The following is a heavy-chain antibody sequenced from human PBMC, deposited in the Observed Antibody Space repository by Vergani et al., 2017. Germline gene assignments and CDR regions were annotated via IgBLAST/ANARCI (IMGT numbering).Heavy chain of an antibody. D-gene: IGHD3-22*01. J-gene: IGHJ4*02. V-gene: IGHV4-61*02. CDR1: GGSISSGSYY. CDR3: ARESRDSSGYPTYFDY. Sequence: QVQLQESGPGLVKPSQTLSLTCTVSGGSISSGSYYWSWIRQPAGKGLEWIGRIYTSGSTNYNPSLKSRVTISVDTSKNQFSLKLSSVTAADTAVYYCARESRDSSGYPTYFDYWGQGTLVTVSS. CDR2: IYTSGST.